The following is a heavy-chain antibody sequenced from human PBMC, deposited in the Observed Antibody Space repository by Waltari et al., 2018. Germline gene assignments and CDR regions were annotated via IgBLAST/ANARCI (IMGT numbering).Heavy chain of an antibody. D-gene: IGHD3-22*01. CDR1: GGSISSYY. Sequence: QVQLQESGPGLVKPSETLSLTCTVSGGSISSYYWSWIRQPAGKGLEWIGRIYTSGSTNYNPSLKSRVTMSVDTSKNQFSLKLSSVTAADTTVYYCARGGRDSSGYYYFDYWGQGTLVTVSS. CDR3: ARGGRDSSGYYYFDY. V-gene: IGHV4-4*07. CDR2: IYTSGST. J-gene: IGHJ4*02.